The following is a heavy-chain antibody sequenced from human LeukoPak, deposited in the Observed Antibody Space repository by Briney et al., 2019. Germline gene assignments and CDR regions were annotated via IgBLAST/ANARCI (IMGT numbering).Heavy chain of an antibody. Sequence: GGSLRLSCVVSGFTFSSYGMHWVRQAPGKGLEWVAVIWDDGGTKYYSDSVKGRFTISRDNSKNTLYLQMNSLRAEDTAVYYCARDAYYDSSGYDIYYYYGMDVWGQGTTVTVSS. CDR2: IWDDGGTK. J-gene: IGHJ6*02. V-gene: IGHV3-33*01. CDR3: ARDAYYDSSGYDIYYYYGMDV. D-gene: IGHD3-22*01. CDR1: GFTFSSYG.